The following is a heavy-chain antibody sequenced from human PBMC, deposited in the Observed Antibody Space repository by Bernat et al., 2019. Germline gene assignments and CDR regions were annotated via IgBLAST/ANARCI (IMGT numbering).Heavy chain of an antibody. CDR1: GFTYGSDS. CDR3: ARDARIVGAPPLSS. J-gene: IGHJ5*02. Sequence: EVQGVGSGGGLVQRGGSLRLSCAAAGFTYGSDSVKWGRQAPGKGLEWVSYISRSSSTLYYAHSLQGRFTISRDNAKISLSLQMFPLSDAATALYYCARDARIVGAPPLSSWGQGTLVSVSS. CDR2: ISRSSSTL. D-gene: IGHD1-26*01. V-gene: IGHV3-48*02.